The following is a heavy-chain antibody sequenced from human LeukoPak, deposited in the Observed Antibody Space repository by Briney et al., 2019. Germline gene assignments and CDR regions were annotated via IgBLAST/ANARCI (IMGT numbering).Heavy chain of an antibody. CDR2: FYYSGST. CDR3: ARGQGGNYYLNYFDY. V-gene: IGHV4-59*01. J-gene: IGHJ4*02. CDR1: GGSFSTYY. D-gene: IGHD1-26*01. Sequence: SETLSLTCTVTGGSFSTYYWSWIRQPPGKGLEWIGHFYYSGSTNYNPSLKSRVTISVDTSRNQFSLKLTSVTAADTAVYYCARGQGGNYYLNYFDYWGQGALVTVSS.